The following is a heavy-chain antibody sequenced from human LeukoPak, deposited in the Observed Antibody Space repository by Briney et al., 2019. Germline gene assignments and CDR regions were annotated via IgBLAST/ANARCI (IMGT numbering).Heavy chain of an antibody. CDR1: GFTFSSSA. J-gene: IGHJ3*02. V-gene: IGHV3-30*18. D-gene: IGHD3-22*01. Sequence: GGSLRLSCAASGFTFSSSAMSWVRQAPGKGLEWVAVISYDGSNKYYADSVKGRFTISRDNSKNTLYLQMNSLRAGDTAVYYCAKVGYDSNAFDIWGQGTMVTVSS. CDR3: AKVGYDSNAFDI. CDR2: ISYDGSNK.